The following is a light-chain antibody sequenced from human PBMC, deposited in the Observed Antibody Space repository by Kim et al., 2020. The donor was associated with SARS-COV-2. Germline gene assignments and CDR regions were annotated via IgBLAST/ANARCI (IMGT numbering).Light chain of an antibody. CDR1: SSDVGTYNR. V-gene: IGLV2-18*02. CDR2: DVI. Sequence: QPALTQPPSVSGSLGQSVTISCTGTSSDVGTYNRLSWYQQPPGTAPKLIIYDVIVRPSGVPGRFSGSKSGNTASLTISGLQPEDQADYYCCSYTSSNTWAFGGGTQLTVL. CDR3: CSYTSSNTWA. J-gene: IGLJ3*02.